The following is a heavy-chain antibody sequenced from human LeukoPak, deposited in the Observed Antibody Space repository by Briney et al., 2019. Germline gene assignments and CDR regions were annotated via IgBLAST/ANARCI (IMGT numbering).Heavy chain of an antibody. J-gene: IGHJ4*02. V-gene: IGHV3-21*01. D-gene: IGHD3-3*01. CDR1: GFTFSSYS. Sequence: GGSLRLSCAASGFTFSSYSMNWVRQAPGKGLEWVSSISSSSSYIYYADSVKGRFTISRDNAKNSLYLQMNSLRAEDTAVYYCARDDDFWSGYFDYWGQGTLVTVSS. CDR3: ARDDDFWSGYFDY. CDR2: ISSSSSYI.